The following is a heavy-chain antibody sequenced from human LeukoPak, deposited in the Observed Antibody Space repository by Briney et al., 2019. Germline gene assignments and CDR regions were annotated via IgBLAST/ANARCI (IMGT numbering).Heavy chain of an antibody. CDR2: INAGNGNT. J-gene: IGHJ6*04. CDR3: AREKGGSSSWYYYYGMDV. Sequence: ASVKVSCKASGYTFTSYAMHWVRQAPGQRLEWMGWINAGNGNTKYSQKFQGRVTITRDTSASTAYMELSSLRSEDTAEYYCAREKGGSSSWYYYYGMDVWGKGTTVTVSS. V-gene: IGHV1-3*01. CDR1: GYTFTSYA. D-gene: IGHD6-13*01.